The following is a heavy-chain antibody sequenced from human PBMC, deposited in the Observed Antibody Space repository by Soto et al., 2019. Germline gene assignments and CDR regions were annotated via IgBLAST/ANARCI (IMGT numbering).Heavy chain of an antibody. V-gene: IGHV4-31*03. CDR1: SDSMNSGGYY. CDR3: ARRGGSSSGYYYYAMDV. J-gene: IGHJ6*02. D-gene: IGHD6-6*01. Sequence: SETLSLTCSVSSDSMNSGGYYWSWIRQHPGKGPEWIGYIYSNGDTYYNPSLKSRVTISVDTSKNQFSINLTSVTAADTAVYYCARRGGSSSGYYYYAMDVWGQGTTVTVSS. CDR2: IYSNGDT.